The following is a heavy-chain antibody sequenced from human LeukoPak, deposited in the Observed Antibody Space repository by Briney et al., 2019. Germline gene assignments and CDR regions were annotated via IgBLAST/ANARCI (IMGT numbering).Heavy chain of an antibody. CDR2: ISGDGGST. D-gene: IGHD5-24*01. J-gene: IGHJ6*02. V-gene: IGHV3-43*02. CDR3: AKDGPAPPDGYIFGYYYYSGMDV. CDR1: GFTFDDYA. Sequence: GGSLRLSCAASGFTFDDYAMHWVRQAPGKGLEWVSLISGDGGSTYYADSVKGRFTISRDNSKNSLYLQMNSLRTEDTALYYCAKDGPAPPDGYIFGYYYYSGMDVWGQGTTVTVSS.